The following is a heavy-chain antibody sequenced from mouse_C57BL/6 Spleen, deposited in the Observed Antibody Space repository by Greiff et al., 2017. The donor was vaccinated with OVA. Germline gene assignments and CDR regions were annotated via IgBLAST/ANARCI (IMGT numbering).Heavy chain of an antibody. CDR1: GYTFTSYW. Sequence: QVQLQQPGAELVMPGASVKLSCKASGYTFTSYWMHWVKQRPGQGLEWIGEIDPSDSYTNYNQKFKGKSTLTVDKSSSTAYMQLSSLTSEDSAVYYCARAYYYGSHAMDYWGQGTSVTVSS. V-gene: IGHV1-69*01. CDR2: IDPSDSYT. J-gene: IGHJ4*01. CDR3: ARAYYYGSHAMDY. D-gene: IGHD1-1*01.